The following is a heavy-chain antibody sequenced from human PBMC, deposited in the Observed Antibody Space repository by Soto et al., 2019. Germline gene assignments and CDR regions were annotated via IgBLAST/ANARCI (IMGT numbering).Heavy chain of an antibody. CDR2: ISSSGTYI. CDR1: GFTFSSYT. D-gene: IGHD2-2*01. J-gene: IGHJ6*02. CDR3: AGMPYYYYGMDV. V-gene: IGHV3-21*01. Sequence: PGGSPRLSCAAAGFTFSSYTMNWVRQAPGKGLEWVSSISSSGTYIYYADSVKGRFTISRDNAKNSLYLQMKSLRAEDTAVYYCAGMPYYYYGMDVWGQGTTVTVSS.